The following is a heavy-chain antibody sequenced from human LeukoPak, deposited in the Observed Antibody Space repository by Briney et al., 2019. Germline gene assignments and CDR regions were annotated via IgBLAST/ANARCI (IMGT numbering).Heavy chain of an antibody. CDR3: ARVNSSGYQGGHYYYYYYMDV. Sequence: SETLSLTCAVYGGSFSGYYWSWIRQPPGKGLEWIGEINHSGSTNYNPSLKSRVTISVDTSKNQFSLKLSSVTAADTAVYYCARVNSSGYQGGHYYYYYYMDVWGKGTTVTVSS. CDR1: GGSFSGYY. V-gene: IGHV4-34*01. CDR2: INHSGST. D-gene: IGHD3-22*01. J-gene: IGHJ6*03.